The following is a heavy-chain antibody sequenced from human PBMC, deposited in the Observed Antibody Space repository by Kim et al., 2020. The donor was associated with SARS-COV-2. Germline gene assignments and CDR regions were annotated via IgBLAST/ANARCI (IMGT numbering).Heavy chain of an antibody. CDR2: FKGKTDGATT. J-gene: IGHJ4*02. CDR1: GFTFTTAW. D-gene: IGHD3-10*01. Sequence: GGSLRLSCAASGFTFTTAWMSWVRQAPGKGLECVALFKGKTDGATTDYAAPVKGRFTISRDESKNTLYLQMNSLQTEDTALYYCTVLGGSGSYFTSNNWGQGTLATVSS. CDR3: TVLGGSGSYFTSNN. V-gene: IGHV3-15*01.